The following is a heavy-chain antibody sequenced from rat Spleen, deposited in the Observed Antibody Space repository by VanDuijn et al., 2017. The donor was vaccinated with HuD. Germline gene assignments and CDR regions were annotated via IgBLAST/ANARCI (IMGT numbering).Heavy chain of an antibody. CDR1: GFTFSDYN. D-gene: IGHD1-2*01. J-gene: IGHJ4*01. CDR3: TRTDYSSPMDA. CDR2: ISYDGSST. V-gene: IGHV5-7*01. Sequence: EVQLVESGGGLVQPGRSLKLSCAASGFTFSDYNMAWVRQAPKKGLEWVATISYDGSSTYYRDSVKGRFTISRDNAKSTLYLQMNSLRSEDTATYYCTRTDYSSPMDAWGQGASVTVSS.